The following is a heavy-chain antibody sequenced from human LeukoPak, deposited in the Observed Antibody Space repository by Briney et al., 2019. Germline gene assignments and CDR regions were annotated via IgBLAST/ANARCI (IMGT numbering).Heavy chain of an antibody. J-gene: IGHJ4*02. CDR2: IIPIFGTA. D-gene: IGHD3-3*01. Sequence: SVKVSCKASGGTFSSYAISWVRQAPGQGLEWMGGIIPIFGTANYAQKFQGRVTITTDESMSTAYMELSSLRSEDTAVYYCARSPTYGDFWSGTRAWFDYWGQGTLVTVSS. CDR3: ARSPTYGDFWSGTRAWFDY. CDR1: GGTFSSYA. V-gene: IGHV1-69*05.